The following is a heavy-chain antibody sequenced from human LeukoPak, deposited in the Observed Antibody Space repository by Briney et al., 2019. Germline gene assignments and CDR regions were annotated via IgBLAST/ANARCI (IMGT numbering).Heavy chain of an antibody. CDR2: INPNSGGT. D-gene: IGHD2-2*01. CDR1: GYTFTGYY. Sequence: GASVKVSCKASGYTFTGYYMHWVRQAPGQGLEWMGWINPNSGGTNYAQKFQGRVTMTTDTSTSTAYMELRSLRSDDTAVYYCATSVRGYCSSTSCPYYFDYWGQGTLVTVSS. CDR3: ATSVRGYCSSTSCPYYFDY. V-gene: IGHV1-2*02. J-gene: IGHJ4*02.